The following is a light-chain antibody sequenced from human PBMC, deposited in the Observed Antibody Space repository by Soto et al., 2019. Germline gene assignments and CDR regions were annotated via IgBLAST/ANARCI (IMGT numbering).Light chain of an antibody. J-gene: IGKJ3*01. V-gene: IGKV1-27*01. CDR3: QNYNSAPFT. CDR2: GAS. Sequence: DIQMTQSPSSLSASVGDRVTITCRASQGISSYLAWYQQKPGKVPKLLIYGASTLQSGVPSRFRGSGSGTDFSLTISSEQPEDVATYYCQNYNSAPFTFGPGTKVDIK. CDR1: QGISSY.